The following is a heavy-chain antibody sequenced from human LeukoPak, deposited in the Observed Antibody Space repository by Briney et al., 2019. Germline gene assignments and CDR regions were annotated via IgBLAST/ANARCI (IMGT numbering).Heavy chain of an antibody. Sequence: SGGSLRLSCAASGFTFSSYWMHWVRQAPGKGLVWVSRINSDGSSTSYADSVKGRFTISGDNAKNTLYLQMNSLRAEDTAVYYCATYDFWSGYYGYWGRGTLVTVSS. J-gene: IGHJ4*02. CDR1: GFTFSSYW. V-gene: IGHV3-74*01. CDR2: INSDGSST. CDR3: ATYDFWSGYYGY. D-gene: IGHD3-3*01.